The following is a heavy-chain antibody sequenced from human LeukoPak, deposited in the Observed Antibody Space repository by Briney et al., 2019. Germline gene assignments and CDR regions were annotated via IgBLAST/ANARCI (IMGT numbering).Heavy chain of an antibody. J-gene: IGHJ4*02. CDR2: ISGSAHKI. V-gene: IGHV3-23*01. D-gene: IGHD5-18*01. CDR3: AGRVTGYSSGYVY. CDR1: GITFSNYA. Sequence: GGSLRLSCVASGITFSNYAVSWVRQAPERGLDWVSVISGSAHKIRYADSVKGRFTISRDNPENIVYLQMNNLRAEDTAVYYCAGRVTGYSSGYVYWGQGTLVTVSS.